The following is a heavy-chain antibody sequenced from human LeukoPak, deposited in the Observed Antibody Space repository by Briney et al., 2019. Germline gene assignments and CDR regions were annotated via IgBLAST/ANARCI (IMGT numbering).Heavy chain of an antibody. Sequence: PGVSLRLSCAASGFTFSSHGMHWARQAPGKGLEWVAFIRYDGSNKYYADSVKGRFTISRDNSKNTLYLQMNSLRAEDTAVYYCAKDSGSGSYVVYWGQGTLVTVSS. V-gene: IGHV3-30*02. CDR3: AKDSGSGSYVVY. J-gene: IGHJ4*02. CDR2: IRYDGSNK. D-gene: IGHD3-10*01. CDR1: GFTFSSHG.